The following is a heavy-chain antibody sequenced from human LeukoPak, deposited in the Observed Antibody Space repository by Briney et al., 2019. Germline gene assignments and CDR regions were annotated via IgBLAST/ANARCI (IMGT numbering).Heavy chain of an antibody. CDR3: ARDPKWELSFDY. V-gene: IGHV1-18*01. CDR1: GYTFTSYG. CDR2: ISAYNGNT. D-gene: IGHD1-26*01. J-gene: IGHJ4*02. Sequence: GASVKVSCKASGYTFTSYGISWVRQAPGQGLEWMGWISAYNGNTNYAQKLQGRVTMTTDTSTSTAYVELRSLRSDDTAVYYCARDPKWELSFDYWGQGTLVTVSS.